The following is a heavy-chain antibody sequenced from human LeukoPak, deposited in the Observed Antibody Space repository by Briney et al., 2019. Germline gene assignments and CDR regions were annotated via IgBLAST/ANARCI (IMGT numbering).Heavy chain of an antibody. CDR3: AKANSGSWKSGWFDP. CDR2: IGGSGGGT. Sequence: GGSLRLSCAASGFTFSTYAMSWVRQAPGKGLEWVSGIGGSGGGTYYADSVKGRLIISRDTFKNTLYLQMNNLRAEDTAIYYCAKANSGSWKSGWFDPWGQGTLVTVSS. V-gene: IGHV3-23*01. D-gene: IGHD6-19*01. CDR1: GFTFSTYA. J-gene: IGHJ5*02.